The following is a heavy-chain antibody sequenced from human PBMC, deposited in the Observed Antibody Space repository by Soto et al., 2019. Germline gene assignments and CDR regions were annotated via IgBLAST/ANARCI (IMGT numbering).Heavy chain of an antibody. J-gene: IGHJ6*02. Sequence: SETLSLTCTVSGGSISSSSYYWGWIRQPPGKGLEWIGSIYYSGSTYYNPSLKSRVTISVDTSKNQFFLKLSSVTAADTAVYYCAGSYSSSWYFYNYYYGMDVWGQGTTVTVSS. D-gene: IGHD6-13*01. CDR1: GGSISSSSYY. CDR2: IYYSGST. CDR3: AGSYSSSWYFYNYYYGMDV. V-gene: IGHV4-39*01.